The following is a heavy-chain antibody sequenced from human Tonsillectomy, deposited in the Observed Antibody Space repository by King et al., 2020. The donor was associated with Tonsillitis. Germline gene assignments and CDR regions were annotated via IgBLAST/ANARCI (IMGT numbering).Heavy chain of an antibody. CDR2: IYPGASVT. V-gene: IGHV5-51*03. CDR1: GYTFTNYW. Sequence: VQLVESGAEVKKAGESLKISCKGSGYTFTNYWIGWVCQMPGKGLEWMGIIYPGASVTRYSPSFQGRVTIPADKAISTAYLQWSSLKAPDTAMYFCARRGGGSLDGFDIWGQGTMVTVSS. D-gene: IGHD1-26*01. CDR3: ARRGGGSLDGFDI. J-gene: IGHJ3*02.